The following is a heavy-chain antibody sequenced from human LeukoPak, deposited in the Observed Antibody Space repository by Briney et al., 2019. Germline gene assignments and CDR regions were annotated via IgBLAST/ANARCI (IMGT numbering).Heavy chain of an antibody. CDR1: GFTFSSYG. CDR2: IWYDGSNK. CDR3: AKCLGYSYGPSDS. D-gene: IGHD5-18*01. Sequence: GRSLRLSCAASGFTFSSYGMHWVRQAPGKGLEWVAVIWYDGSNKYYADSVKGRFTISRDNSKNTLYLQMNSLRAEDTAVYYCAKCLGYSYGPSDSWGQGTLVTVSS. V-gene: IGHV3-33*06. J-gene: IGHJ4*02.